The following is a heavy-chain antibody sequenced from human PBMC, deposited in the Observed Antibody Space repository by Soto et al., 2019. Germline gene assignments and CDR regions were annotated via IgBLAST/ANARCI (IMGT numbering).Heavy chain of an antibody. J-gene: IGHJ4*02. CDR1: VYTFTSYD. Sequence: ASVKVSCKASVYTFTSYDMHWVRQAPGQGLEWMGIINPSGGSTSYAQKFQGRVTMTRDTSTSTVYMELSSLRSEDTAVYYCARGLNDPHFDYWGQGTLVTVSS. CDR2: INPSGGST. V-gene: IGHV1-46*03. CDR3: ARGLNDPHFDY.